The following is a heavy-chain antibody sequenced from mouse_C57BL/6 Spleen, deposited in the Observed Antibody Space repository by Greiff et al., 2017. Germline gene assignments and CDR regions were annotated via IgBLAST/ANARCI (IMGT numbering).Heavy chain of an antibody. D-gene: IGHD1-1*01. CDR3: ATYYYGSSPWFAY. V-gene: IGHV1-82*01. J-gene: IGHJ3*01. Sequence: QVQLQQSGPELVKPGASVKISCKASGYAFSSSWMNWVKQRPGKGLEWIGRIYPGDGDTNYNGKFKGKATLTADKSSSTAYMQLSSLTSEDSAVSFCATYYYGSSPWFAYWGQGTLVTVSA. CDR2: IYPGDGDT. CDR1: GYAFSSSW.